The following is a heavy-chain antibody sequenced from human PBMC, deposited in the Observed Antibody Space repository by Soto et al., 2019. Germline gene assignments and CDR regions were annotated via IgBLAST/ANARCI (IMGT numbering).Heavy chain of an antibody. J-gene: IGHJ6*04. CDR2: ISSSSSYI. V-gene: IGHV3-21*01. CDR1: GFTFSSYS. CDR3: ARDSDQLQYHCYYNGMDV. D-gene: IGHD2-2*01. Sequence: GGSLRLSCAASGFTFSSYSMNWVRQAPGKGLEWVSSISSSSSYIYYADSVKGRFTISRDNAKNSLYLQMNSLRAEDTAVYYCARDSDQLQYHCYYNGMDVWGKGTTVTVSS.